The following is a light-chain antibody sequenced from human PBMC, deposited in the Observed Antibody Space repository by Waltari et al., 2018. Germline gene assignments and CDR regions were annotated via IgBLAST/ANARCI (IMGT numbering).Light chain of an antibody. CDR3: QNHERLPAM. J-gene: IGKJ1*01. CDR1: QSVSRY. V-gene: IGKV3-20*01. Sequence: EIVLTQSPGTLSLSPGERATLSCRASQSVSRYLAWYQQRPGQAPRLLIYGASSRATGIPDRFSGSGSGTDFSLTISRLEPEDFALYYCQNHERLPAMFGQGTKVEIK. CDR2: GAS.